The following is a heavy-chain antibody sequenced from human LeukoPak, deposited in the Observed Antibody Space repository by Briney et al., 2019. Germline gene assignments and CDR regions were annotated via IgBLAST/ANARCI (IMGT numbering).Heavy chain of an antibody. V-gene: IGHV4-59*08. J-gene: IGHJ4*02. CDR2: IYYSGST. CDR1: GGSISSYY. Sequence: SETLSLTCTVSGGSISSYYWSWIRHPPGKGLAWIGYIYYSGSTNYNPSLKSRVTISVDTSKNQFSLKLSSVTAADTAVYYCARHPCSGGSCYSIDYWGQGTLVTVSS. D-gene: IGHD2-15*01. CDR3: ARHPCSGGSCYSIDY.